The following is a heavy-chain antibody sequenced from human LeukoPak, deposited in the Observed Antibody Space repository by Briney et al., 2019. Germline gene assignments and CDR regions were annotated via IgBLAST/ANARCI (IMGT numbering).Heavy chain of an antibody. J-gene: IGHJ4*02. CDR3: AGLEGRYSTGLYYYFDY. D-gene: IGHD6-19*01. CDR2: MYLSGTT. V-gene: IGHV4-4*02. CDR1: GGSISIINL. Sequence: PSETLSLTCAVSGGSISIINLWSWVRQPPGKGLEWIGEMYLSGTTHYNPSLKSRVTISIDKSRNQLSLELSSVTAADTAVYYCAGLEGRYSTGLYYYFDYWGQGILVTVSS.